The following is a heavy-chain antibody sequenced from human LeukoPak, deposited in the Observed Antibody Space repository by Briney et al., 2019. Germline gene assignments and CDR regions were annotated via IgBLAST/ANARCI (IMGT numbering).Heavy chain of an antibody. J-gene: IGHJ4*02. Sequence: GASVKVSCKASGYTFKNYIISWVRQAPGQGLEWMGGIIPIFGTANYAQKFQGRVTITADESTSTAYMELSSLRSEDTAVYYCARVYYYDSSGYSDYWGQGTLVTVSS. D-gene: IGHD3-22*01. V-gene: IGHV1-69*13. CDR1: GYTFKNYI. CDR2: IIPIFGTA. CDR3: ARVYYYDSSGYSDY.